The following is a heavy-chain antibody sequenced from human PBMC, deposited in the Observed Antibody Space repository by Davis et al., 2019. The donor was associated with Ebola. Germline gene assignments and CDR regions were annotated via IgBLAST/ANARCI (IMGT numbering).Heavy chain of an antibody. CDR3: VRELRYDFWSGPDFDY. J-gene: IGHJ4*02. CDR2: INHSGST. Sequence: SETLSLTCAVYGGSFSGYYWSWIRQPPGKGLEWIGEINHSGSTNYNPSLKSRVTISVDTSKNQFSLKLSPVTAADTAVYYCVRELRYDFWSGPDFDYWGQGTLVTVSS. CDR1: GGSFSGYY. V-gene: IGHV4-34*01. D-gene: IGHD3-3*01.